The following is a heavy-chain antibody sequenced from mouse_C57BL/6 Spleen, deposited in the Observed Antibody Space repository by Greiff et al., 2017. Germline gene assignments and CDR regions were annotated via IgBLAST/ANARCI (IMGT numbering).Heavy chain of an antibody. V-gene: IGHV1-76*01. J-gene: IGHJ1*03. D-gene: IGHD1-1*01. CDR1: GYTFTDYY. Sequence: QVQLQQSGAELVRPGASGKLSCKASGYTFTDYYINWVKQRPGQGLEWIARIYPGSGNTYYNEKFKGKATLTAEKSSSTAYMQLSSLTSEDSAVYICAYYGSSYWYFDVWGTGTTVTVSS. CDR2: IYPGSGNT. CDR3: AYYGSSYWYFDV.